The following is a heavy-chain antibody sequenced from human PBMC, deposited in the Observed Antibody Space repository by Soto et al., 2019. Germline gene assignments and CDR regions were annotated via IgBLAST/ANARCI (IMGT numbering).Heavy chain of an antibody. CDR3: ARENFGAVVHDAFDL. V-gene: IGHV4-31*03. CDR2: IYDTETA. CDR1: GGSVSSGGYY. D-gene: IGHD3-3*01. J-gene: IGHJ3*01. Sequence: QVQLQESGPGLVKPSQTLSLTCTVSGGSVSSGGYYWNWIRQHPGKGLEWIGYIYDTETAYYNPSLTSRPTISLDTSKNQFSLQLSSVTPADTAVYYCARENFGAVVHDAFDLWGQGTMVTISS.